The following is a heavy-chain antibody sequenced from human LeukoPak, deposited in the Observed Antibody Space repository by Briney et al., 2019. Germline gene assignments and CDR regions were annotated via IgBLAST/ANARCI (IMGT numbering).Heavy chain of an antibody. Sequence: GASVKVSCKASGYTFTGYFMHWVRQAPEQGFEWMGWIDPNSGGTNYAQNFQGRVTMTRDTSISTAYMELSRLRSDDTAVYYCARVRVTGSYGLDLGHWGQGTLVTVSS. J-gene: IGHJ4*02. CDR1: GYTFTGYF. CDR2: IDPNSGGT. CDR3: ARVRVTGSYGLDLGH. D-gene: IGHD1-26*01. V-gene: IGHV1-2*02.